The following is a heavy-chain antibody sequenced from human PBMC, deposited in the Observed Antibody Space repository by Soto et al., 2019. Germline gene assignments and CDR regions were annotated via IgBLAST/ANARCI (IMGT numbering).Heavy chain of an antibody. CDR2: IYHSGST. V-gene: IGHV4-4*02. CDR1: GGSISSSNW. D-gene: IGHD2-2*01. Sequence: TSETLSLTCAVSGGSISSSNWWSWVRQPPGKGLEWIGEIYHSGSTNYNPSLKSRVTISVDKSKNQFSLKLSSVTAADTAVYYCARGHIQIRYQLPKGNWFDPWGQGTLVTVSS. J-gene: IGHJ5*02. CDR3: ARGHIQIRYQLPKGNWFDP.